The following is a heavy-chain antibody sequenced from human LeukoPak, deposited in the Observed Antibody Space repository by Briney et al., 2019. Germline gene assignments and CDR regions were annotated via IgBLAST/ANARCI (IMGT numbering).Heavy chain of an antibody. J-gene: IGHJ3*02. Sequence: ASVKVSCKASGYTFTGYYMHWVRQAPGQGLEWMGWINPNSGGTNYAQKFQGRVTITTDESTSTAYMELSSLRSEDTAVYYCARLYSSSSTGAFDIWGQGTMVTVSS. V-gene: IGHV1-2*02. D-gene: IGHD6-6*01. CDR2: INPNSGGT. CDR1: GYTFTGYY. CDR3: ARLYSSSSTGAFDI.